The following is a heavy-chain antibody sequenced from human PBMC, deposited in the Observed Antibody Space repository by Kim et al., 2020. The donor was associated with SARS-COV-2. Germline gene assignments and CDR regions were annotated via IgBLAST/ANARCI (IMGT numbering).Heavy chain of an antibody. CDR2: TYYRSKWYN. CDR1: GDSVSSNSAA. CDR3: ARVLYYCDSSGYWDGKNWFDP. D-gene: IGHD3-22*01. J-gene: IGHJ5*02. V-gene: IGHV6-1*01. Sequence: SQTLSLTCAISGDSVSSNSAAWNWIRQSPSRGLEWLGRTYYRSKWYNDYAVSVKSRITINPDTSKNQFSLQLNSVTPEDTAVYYCARVLYYCDSSGYWDGKNWFDPWGRGTLVTVS.